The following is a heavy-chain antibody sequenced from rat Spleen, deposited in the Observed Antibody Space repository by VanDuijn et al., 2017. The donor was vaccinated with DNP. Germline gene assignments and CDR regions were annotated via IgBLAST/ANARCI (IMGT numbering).Heavy chain of an antibody. CDR1: GFTFSDYN. Sequence: EVQLVESGGGPVQPGRSLKLSCEVSGFTFSDYNMAWVRQAPKKGLEWVATLGYAGTNTYYRDSVKGRFTISKDNAKSTLYLQMDILRSEDTATYYCATLWTLAYWGQGTLVTVSS. V-gene: IGHV5-7*01. CDR2: LGYAGTNT. J-gene: IGHJ3*01. CDR3: ATLWTLAY. D-gene: IGHD1-3*01.